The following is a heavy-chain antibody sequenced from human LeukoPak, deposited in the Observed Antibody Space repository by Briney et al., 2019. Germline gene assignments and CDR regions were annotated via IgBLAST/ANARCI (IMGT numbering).Heavy chain of an antibody. CDR2: ISSSSYV. J-gene: IGHJ6*03. CDR1: GFTFSSYS. Sequence: GGSLRLSCAASGFTFSSYSMNWVRQAPGKGLGWVSSISSSSYVYYADSVKGRFTISRDNAKNSLYLQMNSLRAEDTAMYYCASWEDYYDSSGYPWYYYYMDVWGKGTTVTVSS. CDR3: ASWEDYYDSSGYPWYYYYMDV. V-gene: IGHV3-21*01. D-gene: IGHD3-22*01.